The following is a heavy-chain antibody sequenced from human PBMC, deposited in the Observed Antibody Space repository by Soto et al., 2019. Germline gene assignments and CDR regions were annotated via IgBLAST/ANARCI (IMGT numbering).Heavy chain of an antibody. D-gene: IGHD3-10*01. J-gene: IGHJ3*02. V-gene: IGHV3-49*03. CDR2: IRSKAYGGTT. CDR3: TRCPTDGVTGIAFDI. CDR1: GFTFGDYA. Sequence: GESLKISCTASGFTFGDYAMSWFRQAPGKGLEWVGFIRSKAYGGTTEYAASVKGRFTISRDDSKSIAYLQMNSLKTEDTAVYYCTRCPTDGVTGIAFDIWGQGTMVTVSS.